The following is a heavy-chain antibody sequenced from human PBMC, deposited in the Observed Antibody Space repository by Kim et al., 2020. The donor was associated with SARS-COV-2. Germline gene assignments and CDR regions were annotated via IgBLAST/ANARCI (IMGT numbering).Heavy chain of an antibody. CDR3: ALATVTKGFFDS. D-gene: IGHD4-17*01. V-gene: IGHV1-69*13. CDR1: GGTFNNYA. Sequence: SVKVSCKAPGGTFNNYAVNWVRQAPGQGLEWMGLIIPVSATSTYAQQFQGRVNIDADDFTSTAYLELSSLRSEDTAMYYCALATVTKGFFDSWGQGTVVTVSS. J-gene: IGHJ4*02. CDR2: IIPVSATS.